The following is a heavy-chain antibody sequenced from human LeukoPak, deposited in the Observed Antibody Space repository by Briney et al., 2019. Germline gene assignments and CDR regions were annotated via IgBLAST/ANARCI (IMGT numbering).Heavy chain of an antibody. CDR2: INPSGGST. D-gene: IGHD4-23*01. CDR3: ARATTVVTTVVHDGFDI. V-gene: IGHV1-46*01. CDR1: GYTFTSYY. Sequence: ASVKVSCKASGYTFTSYYMHWVRQAPGQGLEWMGIINPSGGSTSYAQKFQGRVTMTRDTSTSTVYMELSSLRSEDTAMYYCARATTVVTTVVHDGFDIWGQGTTVTVSS. J-gene: IGHJ3*02.